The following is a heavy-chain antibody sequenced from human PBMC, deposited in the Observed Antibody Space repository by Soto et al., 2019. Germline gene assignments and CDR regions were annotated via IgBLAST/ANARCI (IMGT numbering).Heavy chain of an antibody. J-gene: IGHJ4*02. D-gene: IGHD4-17*01. V-gene: IGHV3-30*18. CDR1: GLTFSSYG. CDR3: AKISLGQMTTVTTDGRGDY. CDR2: ISYDGSNK. Sequence: QVQLVESGGGVVQPGRSLRLSCAASGLTFSSYGMHWVGQAPGKGREWVAVISYDGSNKYYADSVKGRFTISRDNSKNTLYLQMNSLRAEDTAVYYCAKISLGQMTTVTTDGRGDYWGQGTLVTVSS.